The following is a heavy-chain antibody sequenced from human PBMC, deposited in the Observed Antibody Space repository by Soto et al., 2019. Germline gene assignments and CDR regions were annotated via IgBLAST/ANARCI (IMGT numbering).Heavy chain of an antibody. CDR3: ARARDDYDFWSGPSYGMDV. CDR1: GGSISSYY. D-gene: IGHD3-3*01. Sequence: ASETLSLTCTVSGGSISSYYLSWIRQPPGKGLEWIGYIYYSGSTNYNPSLKSRVTISVDTSKNQFSLKLSSVTAADTAVYYCARARDDYDFWSGPSYGMDVWGQGTTVTVSS. CDR2: IYYSGST. J-gene: IGHJ6*02. V-gene: IGHV4-59*01.